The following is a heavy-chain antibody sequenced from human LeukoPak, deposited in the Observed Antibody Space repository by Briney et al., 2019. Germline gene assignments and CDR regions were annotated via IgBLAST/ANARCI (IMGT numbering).Heavy chain of an antibody. D-gene: IGHD6-6*01. J-gene: IGHJ4*02. CDR3: AKYPEGHRPPQNYFDH. CDR1: GFTFSSYG. Sequence: GGSLRLSCAASGFTFSSYGMHWVRQAPGKGLEWVAFIRYDGSNKYYADSVKGRFTISRDNSKNTLYLQMNSLRAEDTAVYYCAKYPEGHRPPQNYFDHWGQGTLVTVSS. V-gene: IGHV3-30*02. CDR2: IRYDGSNK.